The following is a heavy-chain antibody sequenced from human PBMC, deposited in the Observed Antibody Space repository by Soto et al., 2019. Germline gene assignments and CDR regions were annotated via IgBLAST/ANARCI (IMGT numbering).Heavy chain of an antibody. V-gene: IGHV4-31*03. Sequence: SETLSLTCTVSGGSISSGGYYWSWIRQHPGKGLEWIGYIYYSGSTYYNPSLKSRVTISVDTSKNQFSLKLSSVTAADTAVYYCARRTPSPITFGIVDYWGQGTLVTVYS. J-gene: IGHJ4*02. CDR1: GGSISSGGYY. CDR3: ARRTPSPITFGIVDY. D-gene: IGHD3-16*01. CDR2: IYYSGST.